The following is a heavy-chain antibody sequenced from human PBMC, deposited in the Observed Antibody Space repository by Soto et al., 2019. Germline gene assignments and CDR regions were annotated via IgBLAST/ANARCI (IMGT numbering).Heavy chain of an antibody. J-gene: IGHJ6*02. V-gene: IGHV4-38-2*01. Sequence: PSETLSLTCAVSGYSISSGYYWGWIRQPPGKGLEWIGSIYHSGSTYYNPSLKSRATISVDTSKNQFSLKLSSVTAADPAVYYCATTTSRPFYYYGMDVWGQGTTVTVSS. CDR3: ATTTSRPFYYYGMDV. D-gene: IGHD4-17*01. CDR2: IYHSGST. CDR1: GYSISSGYY.